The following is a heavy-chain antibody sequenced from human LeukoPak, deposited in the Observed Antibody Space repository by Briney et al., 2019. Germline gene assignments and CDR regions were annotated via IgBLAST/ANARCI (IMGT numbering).Heavy chain of an antibody. CDR2: INHSGST. Sequence: SETLSLTCAVYGGSFSGYYWSWIRQPPGKGLEWIGEINHSGSTNYNPSLKSRVTISVDTSKNQFSLKLSSVTAADTAVYYCARVLTSSNNYYYYMDVWGKGTTVTVSS. V-gene: IGHV4-34*01. D-gene: IGHD4-11*01. CDR3: ARVLTSSNNYYYYMDV. J-gene: IGHJ6*03. CDR1: GGSFSGYY.